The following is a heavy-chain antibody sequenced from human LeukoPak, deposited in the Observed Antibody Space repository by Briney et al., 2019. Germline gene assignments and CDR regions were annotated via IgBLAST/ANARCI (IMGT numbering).Heavy chain of an antibody. D-gene: IGHD5-18*01. J-gene: IGHJ4*02. V-gene: IGHV3-7*03. CDR2: IKQDGSEK. Sequence: PGGSLRLSCAASGFTFSSYGMSWVRQAPGKGLEGVANIKQDGSEKYYVDSVKGRFTISRDNAKNSLYLQMNSLRADDTAVYYCARGYRTLDDWGQGTLVTVSS. CDR3: ARGYRTLDD. CDR1: GFTFSSYG.